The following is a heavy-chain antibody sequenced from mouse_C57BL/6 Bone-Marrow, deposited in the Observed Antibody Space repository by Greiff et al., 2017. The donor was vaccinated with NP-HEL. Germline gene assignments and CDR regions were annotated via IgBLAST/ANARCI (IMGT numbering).Heavy chain of an antibody. CDR3: ARRGDYDYYAMDD. V-gene: IGHV1-63*01. J-gene: IGHJ4*01. Sequence: VQLQQSGAELVRPGTSVKMSCKASGYTFTNYWIGWAKQRPGHGLEWIGDIYPGGGYTNYNEKFKGKATLTADKSSSTAYMQFSSLTSEDSAIYYCARRGDYDYYAMDDWGQGTSVTVSS. CDR2: IYPGGGYT. D-gene: IGHD2-4*01. CDR1: GYTFTNYW.